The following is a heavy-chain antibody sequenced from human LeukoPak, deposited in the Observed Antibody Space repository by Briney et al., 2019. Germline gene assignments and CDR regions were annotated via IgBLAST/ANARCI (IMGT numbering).Heavy chain of an antibody. CDR3: ARGGGGSTSSDP. CDR2: ISRNGGNT. J-gene: IGHJ5*02. V-gene: IGHV3-64*02. Sequence: GGSLRLSCAASGFTFSSYAMHWVRQAPGKGLEYVSGISRNGGNTYYADSVKGRFTISRDNSKNTLYLQMGGLRAEDMAVYYCARGGGGSTSSDPWGQGTLVTVSS. D-gene: IGHD2-2*01. CDR1: GFTFSSYA.